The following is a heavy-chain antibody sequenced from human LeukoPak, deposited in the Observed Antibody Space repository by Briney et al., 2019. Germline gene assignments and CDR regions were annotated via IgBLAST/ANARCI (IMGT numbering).Heavy chain of an antibody. CDR1: GFTFRSYA. CDR3: ARLPMVRGVIHLDC. J-gene: IGHJ4*02. CDR2: VSASGGST. D-gene: IGHD3-10*01. V-gene: IGHV3-23*01. Sequence: PGGSLRLSCAASGFTFRSYAMTWVRQAPGKGLEWVSTVSASGGSTYYADSVEGRFTISRDNSKNTLYLQMNSLRTDDTAVYFCARLPMVRGVIHLDCWGQGTLVTVSS.